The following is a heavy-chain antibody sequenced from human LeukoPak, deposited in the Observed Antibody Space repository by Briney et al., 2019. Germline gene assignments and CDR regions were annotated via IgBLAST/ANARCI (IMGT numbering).Heavy chain of an antibody. V-gene: IGHV3-23*01. D-gene: IGHD6-13*01. CDR1: GFTFSSYA. J-gene: IGHJ4*02. Sequence: GGSLRLSCAASGFTFSSYAMSWVRQAPGRGLEWVSAISGSGGSTYYADSVKGRFTISRDNSKNTLYLEMNSLKIEDTAVYHCTTERWDSSRHLYYFDYWGQGALVTVSS. CDR3: TTERWDSSRHLYYFDY. CDR2: ISGSGGST.